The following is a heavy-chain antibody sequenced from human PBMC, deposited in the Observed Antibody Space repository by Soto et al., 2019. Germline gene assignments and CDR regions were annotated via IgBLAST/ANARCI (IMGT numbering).Heavy chain of an antibody. D-gene: IGHD1-7*01. V-gene: IGHV4-4*02. CDR1: GGSFTGNNW. CDR2: IYQTGST. CDR3: ASRDPGTSVDY. Sequence: PSETLSLTCAVSGGSFTGNNWLTWVRQPPGQGLEWIGEIYQTGSTNYNPSLKSRVTISLDKSENQFSLKVTSLTAADTAVYYCASRDPGTSVDYWGQGTLVTVSS. J-gene: IGHJ4*02.